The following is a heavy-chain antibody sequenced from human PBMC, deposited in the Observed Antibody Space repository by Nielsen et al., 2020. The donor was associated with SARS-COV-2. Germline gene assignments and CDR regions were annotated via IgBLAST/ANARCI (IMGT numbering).Heavy chain of an antibody. J-gene: IGHJ4*02. CDR3: ATPRGYSYGPFDY. Sequence: GESLKISCAASGFSVSSHDMNWVRQAPGKGLQWVSLIYSDGSTKYADSVKGRFTISRDNAKNSLYLQMNSLRAEDTAVYYCATPRGYSYGPFDYWGQGTLVTVSS. V-gene: IGHV3-53*01. CDR1: GFSVSSHD. D-gene: IGHD5-18*01. CDR2: IYSDGST.